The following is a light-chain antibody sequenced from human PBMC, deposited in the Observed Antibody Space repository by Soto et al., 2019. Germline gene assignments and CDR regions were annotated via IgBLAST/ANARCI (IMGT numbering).Light chain of an antibody. CDR3: QQLSRYPLT. CDR2: AAS. Sequence: AIQMTQSPSSLSASVGDRVTITCRASQGIRNDLGWYQQKPGKAPKLLIYAASSLQSGVPSRFSGSGSGTDFTLTISSLQPEGFATYYCQQLSRYPLTFGGGTKVDIK. J-gene: IGKJ4*01. V-gene: IGKV1-6*01. CDR1: QGIRND.